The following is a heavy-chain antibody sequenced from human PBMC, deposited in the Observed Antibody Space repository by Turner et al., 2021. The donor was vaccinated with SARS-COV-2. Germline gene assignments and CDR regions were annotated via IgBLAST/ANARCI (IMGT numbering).Heavy chain of an antibody. J-gene: IGHJ6*02. CDR1: GFTFDDYV. V-gene: IGHV3-9*01. D-gene: IGHD3-10*01. CDR3: AKDMVRGVIYYYYGMDV. Sequence: GGLVQPGRSLRLSCAASGFTFDDYVMHWVRQAPGKGLEWVSGISWNSGRIGYADSVKGRFTISRDNAKNSLYLQMNSLRGEDTALYYYAKDMVRGVIYYYYGMDVWGQGTTVTVSS. CDR2: ISWNSGRI.